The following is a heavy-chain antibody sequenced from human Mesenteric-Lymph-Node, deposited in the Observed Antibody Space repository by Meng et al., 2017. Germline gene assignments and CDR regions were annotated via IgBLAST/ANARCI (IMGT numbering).Heavy chain of an antibody. V-gene: IGHV4-39*01. CDR1: GVSISSNTHY. CDR2: LFYSGST. CDR3: ARKVATNLDL. D-gene: IGHD5-12*01. J-gene: IGHJ2*01. Sequence: QLQRAESGPGLVKPSETLSLTCTISGVSISSNTHYWGWIRQSPGKGLEWIGSLFYSGSTYYNPSLKSRLTMSVDTSNNQFSLKLSSVTAADTAVYYCARKVATNLDLWGRGTLVTVSS.